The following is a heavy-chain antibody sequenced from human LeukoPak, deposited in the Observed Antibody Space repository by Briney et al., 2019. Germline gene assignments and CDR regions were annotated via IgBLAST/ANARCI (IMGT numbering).Heavy chain of an antibody. CDR1: GGSISSYY. J-gene: IGHJ4*02. V-gene: IGHV4-59*01. CDR3: ARDPPLYGDYDGY. Sequence: SETLSLTCTVSGGSISSYYWSWIRQPPGKGLEWIGYIYYSGSTNYNPSLKSRVTISVDTSKNQFSLKLSSVTAADTAVYYCARDPPLYGDYDGYWGQGTLVTVSS. D-gene: IGHD4-17*01. CDR2: IYYSGST.